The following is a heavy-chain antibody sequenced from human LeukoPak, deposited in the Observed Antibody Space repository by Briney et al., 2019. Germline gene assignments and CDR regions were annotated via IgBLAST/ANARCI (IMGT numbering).Heavy chain of an antibody. CDR3: AREDCSGGDCTSFDY. V-gene: IGHV4-34*01. Sequence: SETLSLTCAVYGGTFSGYYWSWIRQSPGKGLEWIGEINPGGSTNYNPSLESRVIISVDTSKNQFSLKMDSVRAADTAVYYCAREDCSGGDCTSFDYWGQGTLVAVSS. CDR1: GGTFSGYY. D-gene: IGHD2-15*01. CDR2: INPGGST. J-gene: IGHJ4*02.